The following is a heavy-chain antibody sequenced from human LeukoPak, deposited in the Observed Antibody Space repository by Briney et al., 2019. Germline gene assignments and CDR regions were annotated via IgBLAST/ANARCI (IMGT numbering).Heavy chain of an antibody. CDR3: ASGGYCSSSSCYPNWFDP. V-gene: IGHV4-59*01. CDR2: ISYSGRT. J-gene: IGHJ5*02. CDR1: GGSISSYY. D-gene: IGHD2-2*01. Sequence: SETLSLTCTVSGGSISSYYWSWIRQPPGKGLEWIGYISYSGRTNYNPSLKSRVTMSLDTSKNQFSLKLSSVTAADTAVYCCASGGYCSSSSCYPNWFDPWGQGTLVTVSS.